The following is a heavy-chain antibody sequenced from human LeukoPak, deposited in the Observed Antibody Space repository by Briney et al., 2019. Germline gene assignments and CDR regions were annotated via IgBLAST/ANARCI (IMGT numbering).Heavy chain of an antibody. J-gene: IGHJ2*01. Sequence: PGGSLRLSCAAPGFTFSSYGMHWVRQAPGKGLEWVAVISYDGSNKYYADSVKGRFTISRDNSKNTLYLQMNSLRAEDTAVYYCAKDPGYSGYEPEDWYFDLWGRGTLVTVSS. CDR2: ISYDGSNK. V-gene: IGHV3-30*18. CDR1: GFTFSSYG. CDR3: AKDPGYSGYEPEDWYFDL. D-gene: IGHD5-12*01.